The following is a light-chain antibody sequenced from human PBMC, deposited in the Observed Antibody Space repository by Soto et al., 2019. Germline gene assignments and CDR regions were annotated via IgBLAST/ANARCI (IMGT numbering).Light chain of an antibody. CDR2: GAS. J-gene: IGKJ3*01. CDR1: QSVSGSS. CDR3: QHYDSSPSSVT. Sequence: DIVLTQSPGTLSFSPGERATLSCRASQSVSGSSLAWYQQKPGQAHRLLIYGASSRATGIPYMFSGSGSGTDFTLTINRLEPEDFALYYCQHYDSSPSSVTFGPGTKVDIK. V-gene: IGKV3-20*01.